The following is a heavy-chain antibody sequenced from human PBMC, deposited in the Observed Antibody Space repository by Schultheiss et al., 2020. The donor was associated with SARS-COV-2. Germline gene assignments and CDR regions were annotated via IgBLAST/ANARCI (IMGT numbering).Heavy chain of an antibody. J-gene: IGHJ6*02. V-gene: IGHV3-53*01. CDR1: GFTFSSYG. CDR2: IYSGGST. CDR3: ARDSYDFWSGYEGGMDV. D-gene: IGHD3-3*01. Sequence: GGSLRLSCAASGFTFSSYGMHWVRQAPGKGLEWFSVIYSGGSTYYADSVKGRFTISRDNSKNTLYLQMNSLRAEDTAVYYCARDSYDFWSGYEGGMDVWGQGTTVTVSS.